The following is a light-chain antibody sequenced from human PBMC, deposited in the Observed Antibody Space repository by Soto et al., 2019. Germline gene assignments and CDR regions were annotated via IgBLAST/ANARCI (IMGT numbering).Light chain of an antibody. Sequence: QSVLTQPPSVSGAPGQGVTISCTGSSSNIGAGYDVHWYQQLPGRAPKLLIYDNTNRPSGVPDRFSGSKSGTSASLAITGLQAEDEAVYYCHSYDSSLSGSVFGGGTKLTVL. CDR3: HSYDSSLSGSV. V-gene: IGLV1-40*01. J-gene: IGLJ2*01. CDR2: DNT. CDR1: SSNIGAGYD.